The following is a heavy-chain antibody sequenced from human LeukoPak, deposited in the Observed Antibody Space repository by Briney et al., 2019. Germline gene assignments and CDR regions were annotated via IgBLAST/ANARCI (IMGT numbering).Heavy chain of an antibody. CDR3: ARGTQWLRFGFLSY. CDR2: IRYDGSNK. CDR1: GFPFSSYG. V-gene: IGHV3-30*02. J-gene: IGHJ4*02. Sequence: GSLSLSCAASGFPFSSYGMHWVRQAPGKGLEWVAFIRYDGSNKYYADSVKGRFTISRDNSKNTLYLHVNSLRPEDTAVYYCARGTQWLRFGFLSYWGQGTLVTVSS. D-gene: IGHD5-12*01.